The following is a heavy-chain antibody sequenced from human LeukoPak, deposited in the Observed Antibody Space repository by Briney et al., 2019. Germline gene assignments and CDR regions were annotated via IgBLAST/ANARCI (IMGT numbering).Heavy chain of an antibody. D-gene: IGHD3-10*01. CDR3: ARDGHGSGSHYFDY. CDR1: GGTFSSYA. V-gene: IGHV1-69*13. J-gene: IGHJ4*02. CDR2: IIPIFGTA. Sequence: ASVKVSCKASGGTFSSYAISWVRQAPGQGLEWMGGIIPIFGTANYAQKFQGRVTITADESTSTAYMELSSLRSEDTAVYYCARDGHGSGSHYFDYWGQGTLVTVSS.